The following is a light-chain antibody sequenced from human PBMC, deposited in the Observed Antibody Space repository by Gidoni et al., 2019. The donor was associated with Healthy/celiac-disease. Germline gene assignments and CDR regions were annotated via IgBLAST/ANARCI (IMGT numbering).Light chain of an antibody. CDR3: QQSYSTPLT. CDR2: AAS. V-gene: IGKV1-39*01. Sequence: DIQMTKSPSSLSASLGDRVTITCRASQSISSYLNWYQQKPGKAPKLLIYAASSLQSGVPSRFSGSGSGTDFTLTISSLQPEDFATHYCQQSYSTPLTFGGGTKVEIK. CDR1: QSISSY. J-gene: IGKJ4*01.